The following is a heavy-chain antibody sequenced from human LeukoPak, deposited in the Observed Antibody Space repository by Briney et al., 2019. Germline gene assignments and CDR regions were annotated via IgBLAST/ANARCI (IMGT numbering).Heavy chain of an antibody. V-gene: IGHV3-21*01. CDR2: ISSSSSYI. D-gene: IGHD3-3*01. J-gene: IGHJ6*02. CDR1: GFTFSSYS. Sequence: PGGSLRLSCAASGFTFSSYSMNWVRQAPGKGLEWVSSISSSSSYIYYADSVKGRFTISRDNAKNSLYLQMNSLRAEDTAVYYCARDDDFWSGYLMDVWGQGTTVTVSS. CDR3: ARDDDFWSGYLMDV.